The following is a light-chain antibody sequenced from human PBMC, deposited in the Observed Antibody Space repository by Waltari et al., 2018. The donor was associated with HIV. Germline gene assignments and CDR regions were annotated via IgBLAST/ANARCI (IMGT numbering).Light chain of an antibody. CDR1: QSVSSN. V-gene: IGKV3-20*01. J-gene: IGKJ1*01. CDR2: GAS. Sequence: EIVLTQSPGTLSLSPGERATLSCRASQSVSSNLAWYQQKPGQAPRLLIYGASSRATGIPDRVSGSGSGTDFTLTISRLEPEDFAVYYWHQYGTSPQTFGQGTKVEI. CDR3: HQYGTSPQT.